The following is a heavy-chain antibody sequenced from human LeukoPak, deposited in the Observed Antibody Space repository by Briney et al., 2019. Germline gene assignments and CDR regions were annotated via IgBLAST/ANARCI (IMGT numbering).Heavy chain of an antibody. D-gene: IGHD1-14*01. Sequence: PSETLSLTCAVYGGSFSGYYWSWIRQPPGKGLEWIGEINHSGSTNYNPSLKSRVTISVDTSKNQFSLKLSSVTAADTAAYYCARPSEMAWGPAFDIWGQGTMVTVSS. V-gene: IGHV4-34*01. CDR2: INHSGST. J-gene: IGHJ3*02. CDR3: ARPSEMAWGPAFDI. CDR1: GGSFSGYY.